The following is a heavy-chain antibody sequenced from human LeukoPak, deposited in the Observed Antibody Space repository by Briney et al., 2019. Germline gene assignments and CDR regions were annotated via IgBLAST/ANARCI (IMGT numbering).Heavy chain of an antibody. J-gene: IGHJ4*02. Sequence: PGGSLRLSCAASGFTFSSSAMSWVRQAPGKGLEWVAAISDTGRLSYCADSVNGRFTISRENAKNSFYLQMNSLRAEDTAVYYCARRITAAGTLDYWGQGTLVTVSS. CDR2: ISDTGRLS. V-gene: IGHV3-23*01. CDR3: ARRITAAGTLDY. CDR1: GFTFSSSA. D-gene: IGHD6-13*01.